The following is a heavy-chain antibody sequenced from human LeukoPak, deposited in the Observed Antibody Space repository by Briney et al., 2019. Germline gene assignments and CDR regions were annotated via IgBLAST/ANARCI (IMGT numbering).Heavy chain of an antibody. V-gene: IGHV4-31*02. CDR1: GGSISNSGGFY. J-gene: IGHJ4*02. D-gene: IGHD2-15*01. CDR3: ARISQSSGGFYY. Sequence: SETLSLTCTVSGGSISNSGGFYWSWIRQHPGDGLEWIGFISYRGSTYYNPSLKSRVSMSVDTSRSQFSLRLTSVTDEATAVYYCARISQSSGGFYYWGQGTLVTVSS. CDR2: ISYRGST.